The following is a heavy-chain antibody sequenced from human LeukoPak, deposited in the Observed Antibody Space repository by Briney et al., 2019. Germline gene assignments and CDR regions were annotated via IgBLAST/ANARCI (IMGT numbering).Heavy chain of an antibody. CDR2: IKQDGSEK. J-gene: IGHJ5*02. D-gene: IGHD3-3*01. Sequence: QPGGSLRLSCAASGFTFSSYWMSWVRQAPGKGLEWVANIKQDGSEKYYVDSVKGRFTISRDNAKNSLYLQMNSLRAEDTAVYYCARDDAIFGVVDLNWFDPWGQGTLVTVSS. CDR1: GFTFSSYW. V-gene: IGHV3-7*01. CDR3: ARDDAIFGVVDLNWFDP.